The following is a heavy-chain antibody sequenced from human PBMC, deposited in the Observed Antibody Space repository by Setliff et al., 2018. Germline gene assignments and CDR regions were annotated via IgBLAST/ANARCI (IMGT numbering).Heavy chain of an antibody. CDR3: ARDLRYCSGGTCYSAFDF. V-gene: IGHV4-61*02. CDR1: GGSISSGSYY. J-gene: IGHJ4*02. CDR2: IYSSGST. Sequence: PSETLSLTCTVSGGSISSGSYYWSWIRQPAGKGLEWIGRIYSSGSTDYNRSLKSRLTISVDTSKNQFSLRLSPVTAADTAVYYCARDLRYCSGGTCYSAFDFWGQGTLVTVSS. D-gene: IGHD2-15*01.